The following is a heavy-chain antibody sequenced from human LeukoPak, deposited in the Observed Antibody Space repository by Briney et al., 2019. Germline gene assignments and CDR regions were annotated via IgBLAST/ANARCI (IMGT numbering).Heavy chain of an antibody. D-gene: IGHD3-10*01. V-gene: IGHV1-2*02. J-gene: IGHJ5*02. CDR2: INPNSGGT. Sequence: ASVKVSCKTSGYTFTDYYMHWVRQAPGQGLEWMGWINPNSGGTNYAQKFQGRVTMTRDTSISTAYMELSSLRYDDTAVYYCATNILVRDIINWFDPWAREPWSPSPQ. CDR1: GYTFTDYY. CDR3: ATNILVRDIINWFDP.